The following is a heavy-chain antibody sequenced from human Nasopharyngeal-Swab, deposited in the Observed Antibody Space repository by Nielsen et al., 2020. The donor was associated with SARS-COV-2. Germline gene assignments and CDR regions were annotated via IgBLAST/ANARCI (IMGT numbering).Heavy chain of an antibody. CDR1: GDSVSSNSAA. D-gene: IGHD5-12*01. J-gene: IGHJ5*02. Sequence: SCAISGDSVSSNSAAWNWIRQSPSRGLEWLGRTYYRSKWYNDYAVSVKSRITINPDTSKNQFSLQLNSVTPEDTAVYYCARDQGEWLRFGGFDTWGQGTLVTVSS. CDR3: ARDQGEWLRFGGFDT. V-gene: IGHV6-1*01. CDR2: TYYRSKWYN.